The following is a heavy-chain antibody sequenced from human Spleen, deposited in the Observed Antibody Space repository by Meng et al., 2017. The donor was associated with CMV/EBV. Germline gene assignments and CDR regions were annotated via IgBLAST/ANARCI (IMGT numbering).Heavy chain of an antibody. CDR2: TSYNESNG. Sequence: SGFTFRTCGTPSFRQAPGKGLEWVAVTSYNESNGYYAGSVTGRFTISRDNSKNTLYLHMDSLRAEDTAVYYCAGDLFDAGTTANFDYWGQGTLVTVSS. D-gene: IGHD1-7*01. CDR3: AGDLFDAGTTANFDY. J-gene: IGHJ4*02. V-gene: IGHV3-30*04. CDR1: GFTFRTCG.